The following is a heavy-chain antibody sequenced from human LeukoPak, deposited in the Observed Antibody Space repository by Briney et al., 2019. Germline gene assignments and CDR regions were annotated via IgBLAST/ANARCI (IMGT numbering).Heavy chain of an antibody. CDR2: IKQDGSEK. Sequence: GGSLRLSCAASGFTLSNAWMSWVRQAPGSGLEWVANIKQDGSEKYYVDSVKGRFTISRDNAKNSLYLQMNSLIDEDTAVYYCASLGAGSGYYDYWGQGTLVTVSS. CDR1: GFTLSNAW. J-gene: IGHJ4*02. D-gene: IGHD3-22*01. V-gene: IGHV3-7*01. CDR3: ASLGAGSGYYDY.